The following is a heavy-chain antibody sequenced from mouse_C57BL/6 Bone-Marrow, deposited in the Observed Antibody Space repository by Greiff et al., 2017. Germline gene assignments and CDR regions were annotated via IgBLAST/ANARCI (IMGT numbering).Heavy chain of an antibody. J-gene: IGHJ4*01. CDR1: GYTFTSYW. V-gene: IGHV1-50*01. CDR2: IDPSDSYT. Sequence: VQLQQPGAELVKPGASVKLSCKASGYTFTSYWMQWVKQRPGQGLEWIGEIDPSDSYTNYNQKFKGKATLTVDTSSSPAYMQLSSLTSEDSAVYYCARPGSIPYAMDYWGQGTSVTVSS. CDR3: ARPGSIPYAMDY. D-gene: IGHD1-1*01.